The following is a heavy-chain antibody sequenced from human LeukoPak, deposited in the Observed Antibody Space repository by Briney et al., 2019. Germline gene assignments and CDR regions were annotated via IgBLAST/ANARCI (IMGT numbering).Heavy chain of an antibody. D-gene: IGHD4-17*01. CDR2: IHYSKIT. Sequence: SETLSLTCTVSGYSISSGFYWGWIRQSPGKGLDWIGSIHYSKITFYNPSLKSRVTISVDTSKNQFSLKLSSVTAADTAVYYCARHGGLNGDPDSYFDYWGQGTLVTVSS. CDR3: ARHGGLNGDPDSYFDY. CDR1: GYSISSGFY. V-gene: IGHV4-38-2*02. J-gene: IGHJ4*02.